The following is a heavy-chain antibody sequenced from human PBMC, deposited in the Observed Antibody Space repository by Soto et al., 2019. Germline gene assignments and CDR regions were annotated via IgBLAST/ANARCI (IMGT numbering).Heavy chain of an antibody. J-gene: IGHJ4*02. CDR2: ISSSSNYI. D-gene: IGHD3-22*01. V-gene: IGHV3-48*03. CDR3: ARGYDSSGFYYTFLY. Sequence: GGSLRLSCAASGFTFSSYEMNWVRQAPGKGLEWVSYISSSSNYIYYADSVKGRFSISRDNAKNSLYLQMNSLRAEDTAVYFCARGYDSSGFYYTFLYWGQGTLVTVSP. CDR1: GFTFSSYE.